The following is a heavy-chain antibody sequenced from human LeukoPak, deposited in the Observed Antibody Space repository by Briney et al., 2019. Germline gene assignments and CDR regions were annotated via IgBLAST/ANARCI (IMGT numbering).Heavy chain of an antibody. CDR1: GGSFSGYY. J-gene: IGHJ4*02. Sequence: ETLSLTCAVYGGSFSGYYWSWIRQPPGKGLEWIGEINHSGSTNYNPSLKSRVTISVDTSKNQFSLKLSSVTAADTAVYYCARAPCYWGQGTLVTVSS. CDR2: INHSGST. V-gene: IGHV4-34*01. CDR3: ARAPCY.